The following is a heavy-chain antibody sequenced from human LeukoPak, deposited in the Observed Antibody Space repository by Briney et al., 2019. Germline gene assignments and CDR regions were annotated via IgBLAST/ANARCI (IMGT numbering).Heavy chain of an antibody. J-gene: IGHJ4*02. V-gene: IGHV1-8*01. Sequence: ASVKVSCKTSGYPFINYDINWVRQASGQGLEWMGWMRPNSGKTGYAQKFQGRITMTRNISISTAYMELSSLRFDDTAVYFCALERGGQAGSYFPSWGQVALVTVSS. CDR1: GYPFINYD. CDR2: MRPNSGKT. D-gene: IGHD1-1*01. CDR3: ALERGGQAGSYFPS.